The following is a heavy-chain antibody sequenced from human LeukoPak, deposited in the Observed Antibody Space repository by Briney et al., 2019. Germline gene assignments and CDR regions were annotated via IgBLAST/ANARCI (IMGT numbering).Heavy chain of an antibody. J-gene: IGHJ5*01. CDR2: ISGNSGST. CDR3: AKPAPPLEWPSWFDS. V-gene: IGHV3-23*01. Sequence: GGSLRLSCAASGFTFNNYAMAWVRQAPGKGLEWVASISGNSGSTYYADSVNGRFTISRLNSKNTLFLQMHSLRADDTAVYYCAKPAPPLEWPSWFDSWGQGTLVTVSS. D-gene: IGHD3-3*01. CDR1: GFTFNNYA.